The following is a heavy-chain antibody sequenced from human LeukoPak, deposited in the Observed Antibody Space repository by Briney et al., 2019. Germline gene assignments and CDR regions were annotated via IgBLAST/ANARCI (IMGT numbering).Heavy chain of an antibody. CDR3: ARFQAAAGLFDY. D-gene: IGHD6-13*01. J-gene: IGHJ4*02. V-gene: IGHV3-74*01. CDR1: GFIFTDYW. CDR2: ISGDGRAT. Sequence: PGGSMRLSCAASGFIFTDYWMHWVRQGPGKELVWVARISGDGRATTYADSVKGRFTISRDNSKNTLYLQMNSLRAEDTAVYYRARFQAAAGLFDYWGQGTLVTVSS.